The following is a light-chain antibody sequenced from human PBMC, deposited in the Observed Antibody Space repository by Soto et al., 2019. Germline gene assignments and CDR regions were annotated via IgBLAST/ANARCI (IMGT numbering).Light chain of an antibody. CDR3: QQYNSYPSA. CDR1: QSVTNSF. Sequence: EIVLAQSPGTLSLSPGERATLSCRASQSVTNSFLAWYQQKPGQAPRLLIYGASRRATGIPDRFTGSGSGTDFTLTISRLQPDDFAVYYCQQYNSYPSAFGQGTKVDIK. V-gene: IGKV3-20*01. J-gene: IGKJ1*01. CDR2: GAS.